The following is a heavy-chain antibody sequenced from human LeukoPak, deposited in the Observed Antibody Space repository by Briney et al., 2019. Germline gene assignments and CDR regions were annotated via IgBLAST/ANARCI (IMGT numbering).Heavy chain of an antibody. CDR2: ISSSGSML. V-gene: IGHV3-11*04. CDR1: GFRTSNYA. CDR3: TRRPYSSSWYYFDY. Sequence: PGGSLRLSCAASGFRTSNYAMNWVRQAPGKGLEWVSYISSSGSMLHYADSVEGRFTISRDNAKNSLYLQMSSLRVEDTAVYYCTRRPYSSSWYYFDYWGQGTLVTVSS. J-gene: IGHJ4*02. D-gene: IGHD6-13*01.